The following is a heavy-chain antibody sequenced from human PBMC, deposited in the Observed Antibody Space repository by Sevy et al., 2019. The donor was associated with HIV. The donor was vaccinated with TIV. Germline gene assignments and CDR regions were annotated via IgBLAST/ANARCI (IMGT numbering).Heavy chain of an antibody. Sequence: GGSLRLSCAASGLTFNNAWMTWVRQAPGMGLEWVGHIKSKTDGGTTDYAAPVKSRFTISRDDSKNTLYLQMNSLKTEDTAVYYCTTKHGFWSGYYYFDYWGQGTLVTVSS. CDR3: TTKHGFWSGYYYFDY. CDR1: GLTFNNAW. V-gene: IGHV3-15*01. J-gene: IGHJ4*02. D-gene: IGHD3-3*01. CDR2: IKSKTDGGTT.